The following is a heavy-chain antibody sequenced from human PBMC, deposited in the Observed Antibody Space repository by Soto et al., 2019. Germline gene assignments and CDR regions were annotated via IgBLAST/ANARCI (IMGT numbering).Heavy chain of an antibody. CDR2: IYYSGTT. D-gene: IGHD3-10*01. V-gene: IGHV4-28*01. J-gene: IGHJ4*02. CDR1: GYSISSSNW. Sequence: SETLSLTCAVSGYSISSSNWWGWIRQPPGKGLEWIGYIYYSGTTYYNPSLKSRVTISVDTSKNQFSLMLTSVTAADTAVYYCATGGYYYGLEYWGQGTLVTVSS. CDR3: ATGGYYYGLEY.